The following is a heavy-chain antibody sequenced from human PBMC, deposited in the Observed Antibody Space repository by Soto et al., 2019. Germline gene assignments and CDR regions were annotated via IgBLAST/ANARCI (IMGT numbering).Heavy chain of an antibody. CDR1: GYTFSDHY. D-gene: IGHD2-2*01. CDR2: LNSRSGAT. CDR3: ARGVGTSWFDP. J-gene: IGHJ5*02. Sequence: QVQLVQSGAEVEKPGASVKVSCKTSGYTFSDHYIHWVRQAPGQGLEWIGWLNSRSGATNYAQKLRGWVTMTRDTYIRTAYMELSSLKSDDTAVYYCARGVGTSWFDPWGQGSLVTVSS. V-gene: IGHV1-2*04.